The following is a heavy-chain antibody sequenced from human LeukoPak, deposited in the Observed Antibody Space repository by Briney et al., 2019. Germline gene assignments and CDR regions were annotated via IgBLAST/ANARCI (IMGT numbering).Heavy chain of an antibody. Sequence: PGRSLRLSCAASGFTFNNYGVHWVRQAPGKGLEWVAIISYDGSNTYYADSVKGRFTISRDNSKNTLYLQMNSLRTEDTAVYYCASRSSDWYFFDYWGQGTLVTVSS. J-gene: IGHJ4*02. CDR1: GFTFNNYG. CDR2: ISYDGSNT. CDR3: ASRSSDWYFFDY. D-gene: IGHD6-19*01. V-gene: IGHV3-30*03.